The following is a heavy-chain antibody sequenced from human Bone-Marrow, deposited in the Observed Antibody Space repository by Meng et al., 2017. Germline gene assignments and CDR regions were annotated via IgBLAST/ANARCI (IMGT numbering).Heavy chain of an antibody. Sequence: GAGLVHPGGSLRLSCAASGFAFRDAWMSWVRQAPGKGLEWVGLIKSKSAGGTTDYAAPVKGRFTISRDDSKTTMYLQMNSLRAEDTAVYYCARDSWFDPWGQGTLVTVSS. V-gene: IGHV3-15*01. CDR3: ARDSWFDP. J-gene: IGHJ5*02. CDR2: IKSKSAGGTT. CDR1: GFAFRDAW.